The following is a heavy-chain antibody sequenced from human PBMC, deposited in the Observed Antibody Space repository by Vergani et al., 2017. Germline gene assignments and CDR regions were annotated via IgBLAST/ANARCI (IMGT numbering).Heavy chain of an antibody. Sequence: QVQLQESGPGLVKPPGTLSLTCAVSGDSFRSNKWWTWVRQSPGKTLEWIGEISHSGSTNYNPSLKGRVTLSLDTSKNQFSLSLGSVTAADTAVYYCARDPKSYCSGGSCFSVWGAFDIWGRGTTVTVSS. V-gene: IGHV4-4*03. CDR1: GDSFRSNKW. J-gene: IGHJ3*02. CDR2: ISHSGST. D-gene: IGHD2-15*01. CDR3: ARDPKSYCSGGSCFSVWGAFDI.